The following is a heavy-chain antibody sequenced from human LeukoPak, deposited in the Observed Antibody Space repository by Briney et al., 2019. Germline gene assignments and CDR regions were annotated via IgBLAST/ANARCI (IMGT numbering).Heavy chain of an antibody. J-gene: IGHJ6*02. Sequence: GGSLRLSCAASGFTFSSYWMSWARQAPGKGLEWVANIKQDGSEKYYVDSVKGRFTISRDNAKNSLYLQMNSLRAEDTAVYYCARDSTMIDDYYYYYGMDVWGQGTTVTVSS. D-gene: IGHD3-22*01. V-gene: IGHV3-7*01. CDR3: ARDSTMIDDYYYYYGMDV. CDR2: IKQDGSEK. CDR1: GFTFSSYW.